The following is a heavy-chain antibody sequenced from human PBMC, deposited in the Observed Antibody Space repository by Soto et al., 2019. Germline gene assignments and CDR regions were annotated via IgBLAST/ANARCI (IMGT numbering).Heavy chain of an antibody. CDR2: FDPEDGET. CDR1: GYTLSEVF. J-gene: IGHJ4*02. D-gene: IGHD6-19*01. Sequence: ASVKVSCKVFGYTLSEVFGDWVRQAPGKGLEWMGCFDPEDGETIYAQKFQGRVTMTEDTSTDTAYMELSSLRSEDTAVYYCAPAVAGDLDYWGQGTLVTVSS. V-gene: IGHV1-24*01. CDR3: APAVAGDLDY.